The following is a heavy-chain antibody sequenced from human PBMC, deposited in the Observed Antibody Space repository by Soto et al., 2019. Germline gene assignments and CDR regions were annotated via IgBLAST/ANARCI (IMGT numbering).Heavy chain of an antibody. CDR1: GGSINNYY. CDR3: ARSLYYYGSGSYY. CDR2: ISYSGST. V-gene: IGHV4-59*12. J-gene: IGHJ4*02. Sequence: SETLSLTCTVSGGSINNYYWSWIRQPPGMGLEWIGCISYSGSTNYNPSLKSRVTISVDTSKNQFSLKLSSVTAADTAVYYCARSLYYYGSGSYYWGQGTLVTVSS. D-gene: IGHD3-10*01.